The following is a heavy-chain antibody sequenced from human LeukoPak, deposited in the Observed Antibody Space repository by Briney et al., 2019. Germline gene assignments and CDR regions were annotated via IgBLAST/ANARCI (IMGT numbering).Heavy chain of an antibody. Sequence: GGSLRLSCAASGFTFSGYEMNWVRQAPGKGVEGVSYISSSGTTIYYADSVKGRFTISRDNAKNSLCLQMHSLRAEDTAIYYCARDRSYGSGYYYKNDAFDIWGQGTMVTVSS. CDR1: GFTFSGYE. CDR3: ARDRSYGSGYYYKNDAFDI. J-gene: IGHJ3*02. V-gene: IGHV3-48*03. D-gene: IGHD3-10*01. CDR2: ISSSGTTI.